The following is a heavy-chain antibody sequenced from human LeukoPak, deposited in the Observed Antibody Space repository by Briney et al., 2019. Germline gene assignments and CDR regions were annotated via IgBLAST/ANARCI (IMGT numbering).Heavy chain of an antibody. CDR2: ISSSSAHI. CDR1: GFTFSSYS. D-gene: IGHD1-26*01. Sequence: PGGSLRLSCAASGFTFSSYSMNWVRQAPGKGLEWVSFISSSSAHINYADSVKGRFTISRDNPRNSLYLQMNSLRAEDTAVYYCARDIGGSYTAIDYWGQGTLVTVSS. V-gene: IGHV3-21*01. J-gene: IGHJ4*02. CDR3: ARDIGGSYTAIDY.